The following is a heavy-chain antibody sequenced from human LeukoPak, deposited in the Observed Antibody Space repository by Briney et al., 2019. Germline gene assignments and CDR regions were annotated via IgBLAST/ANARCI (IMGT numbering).Heavy chain of an antibody. V-gene: IGHV1-8*01. J-gene: IGHJ3*02. Sequence: GASVKVSCKASGYTFINYDINWVRQATGQGLEWMGWMNPNSGYTGYAEKFQGRVTMTRNTSISTAYMELSSLRSDDTAVYYCARAHCSSTSCYWDMAGTTGENAFDIWGQGTMVTVSS. CDR1: GYTFINYD. D-gene: IGHD2-2*01. CDR2: MNPNSGYT. CDR3: ARAHCSSTSCYWDMAGTTGENAFDI.